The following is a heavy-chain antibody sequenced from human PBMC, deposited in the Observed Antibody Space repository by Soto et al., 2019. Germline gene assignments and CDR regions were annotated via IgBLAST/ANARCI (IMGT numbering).Heavy chain of an antibody. J-gene: IGHJ4*02. V-gene: IGHV3-7*01. Sequence: DVQLVESGGGLGQPGGSLRLSCAASGFYITNYWMTWVRQAPGKGPEWVANIKEDGSLKFYVDSVRGRFTISRDNAKNSVYLGMSRLRAEDTAVYYCVRDSYTAHWHTAGEDYWGQGALVTVSS. CDR1: GFYITNYW. D-gene: IGHD2-2*02. CDR3: VRDSYTAHWHTAGEDY. CDR2: IKEDGSLK.